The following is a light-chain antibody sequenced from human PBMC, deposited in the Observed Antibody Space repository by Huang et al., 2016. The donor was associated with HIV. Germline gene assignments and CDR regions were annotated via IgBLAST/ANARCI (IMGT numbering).Light chain of an antibody. Sequence: EIVLTQSPATLSLSPGERATLSCRARQSVSSYLAWYQQKPGQAPRRLIYDASNRATGIPARLSGSGSGTDFTLTISSLEPEDFAVYYCQQRSNWPGITFGPGTKVDIK. V-gene: IGKV3-11*01. J-gene: IGKJ3*01. CDR2: DAS. CDR3: QQRSNWPGIT. CDR1: QSVSSY.